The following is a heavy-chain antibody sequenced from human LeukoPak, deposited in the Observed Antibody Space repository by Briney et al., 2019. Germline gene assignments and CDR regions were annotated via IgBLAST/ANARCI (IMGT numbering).Heavy chain of an antibody. Sequence: GGSLRLSCAASGFTVSSYAMHWVRQAPGKGLEWVAVISYDGSNKYYSDSVKGRFTISRDNSKNTLYLQMNSLRAEDTAVYYCARDVRYSSSTSCYAGSYYYGMDVWGKGTTVTVSS. V-gene: IGHV3-30*04. CDR1: GFTVSSYA. J-gene: IGHJ6*04. CDR2: ISYDGSNK. CDR3: ARDVRYSSSTSCYAGSYYYGMDV. D-gene: IGHD2-2*01.